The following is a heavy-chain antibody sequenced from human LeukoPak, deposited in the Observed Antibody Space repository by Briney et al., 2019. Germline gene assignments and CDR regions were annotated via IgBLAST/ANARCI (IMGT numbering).Heavy chain of an antibody. CDR3: ASGYYYDSSGYPLRY. V-gene: IGHV4-34*01. CDR2: INHSGST. Sequence: SETLSLTCAVYGGSFSGYCWSWIRQPPGKGLEWIGEINHSGSTNYNPSLKSRVTISVDTSKNQFSLKLSSVTAADTAVYYCASGYYYDSSGYPLRYWGQGTLVTVSS. J-gene: IGHJ4*02. D-gene: IGHD3-22*01. CDR1: GGSFSGYC.